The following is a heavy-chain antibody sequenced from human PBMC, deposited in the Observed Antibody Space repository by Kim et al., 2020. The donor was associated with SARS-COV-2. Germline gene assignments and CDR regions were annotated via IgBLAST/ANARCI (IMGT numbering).Heavy chain of an antibody. CDR3: AKGGEATKYFYDY. V-gene: IGHV3-23*01. D-gene: IGHD1-26*01. J-gene: IGHJ4*02. CDR2: ISVSGGGT. CDR1: GFTFSSYG. Sequence: GGSLRFSCEASGFTFSSYGMSWVRQAPGKGLEWVSGISVSGGGTYYADSVKGRFTISRDNSRNTLFLQMNSLRADDTAEYYCAKGGEATKYFYDYWGQGTLVTVSS.